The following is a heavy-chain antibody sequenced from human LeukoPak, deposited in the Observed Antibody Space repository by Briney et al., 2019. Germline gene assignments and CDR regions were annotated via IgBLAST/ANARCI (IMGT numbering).Heavy chain of an antibody. CDR3: ARDGYSYFDF. CDR1: GFTFSSYW. V-gene: IGHV3-74*01. J-gene: IGHJ4*02. CDR2: VNNDGRST. D-gene: IGHD5-24*01. Sequence: GGSLRLSCAVSGFTFSSYWMHWVRQAPGKGLVWVSRVNNDGRSTSYADSVKGRFTISRDNAKNTLSLQMNSLRAEDTAFYYCARDGYSYFDFWGLGTLVTVSS.